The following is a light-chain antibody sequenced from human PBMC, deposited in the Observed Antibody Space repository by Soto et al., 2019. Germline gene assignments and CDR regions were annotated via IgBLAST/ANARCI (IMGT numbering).Light chain of an antibody. Sequence: QSALTQPASVSGSPGQSITISCTGTSSDIGDNDFVSWYQQHPGKAPKLIIYDVSRRPSGVSNRFSGSKSGTTASLTISGLRAEDEADYYCTSYTTSTTLRGVFGTGTKLTVL. J-gene: IGLJ1*01. CDR2: DVS. CDR1: SSDIGDNDF. CDR3: TSYTTSTTLRGV. V-gene: IGLV2-14*03.